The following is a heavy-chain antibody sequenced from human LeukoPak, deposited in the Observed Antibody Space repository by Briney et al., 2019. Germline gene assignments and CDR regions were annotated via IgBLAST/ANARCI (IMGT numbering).Heavy chain of an antibody. CDR2: ISGSGGST. D-gene: IGHD2-8*01. J-gene: IGHJ2*01. Sequence: GGSLRLSCAASGFTFSSYAMSWVRQAPGKGLEWVSAISGSGGSTYYADSVKGRFTISRDNSNNALYLHMNSLRAEDAAVYYCAKSKIMQGRGYFDLWGRGTLVTVSS. V-gene: IGHV3-23*01. CDR1: GFTFSSYA. CDR3: AKSKIMQGRGYFDL.